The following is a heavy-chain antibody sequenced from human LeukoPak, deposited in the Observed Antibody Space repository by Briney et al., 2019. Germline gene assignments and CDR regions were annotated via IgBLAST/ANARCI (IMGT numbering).Heavy chain of an antibody. V-gene: IGHV3-23*01. J-gene: IGHJ4*02. CDR1: GFTFSSYA. CDR3: ARRKYGDYCFDY. D-gene: IGHD4-17*01. CDR2: ISGGGRT. Sequence: GGSLRLSCAASGFTFSSYAMSWVRQAPGKGLEWVSAISGGGRTYYADSANGRFTISRDNSKNTLDLQMDSLRAEDTAVYYCARRKYGDYCFDYWGQGTLVTVSS.